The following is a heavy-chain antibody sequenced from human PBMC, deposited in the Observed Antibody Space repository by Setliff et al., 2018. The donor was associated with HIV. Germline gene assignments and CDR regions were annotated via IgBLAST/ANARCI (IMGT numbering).Heavy chain of an antibody. D-gene: IGHD2-15*01. CDR1: GRAFTDYY. Sequence: GASVKVSCKASGRAFTDYYMHWVQQAPGKGLEWMGRVDPEDDKTIYAEKFQGRVTMTTATSSDTAYLYLSSLRFEDTAVYYCVTGEGLRFWGQGTLVTVSS. V-gene: IGHV1-69-2*01. CDR3: VTGEGLRF. J-gene: IGHJ4*02. CDR2: VDPEDDKT.